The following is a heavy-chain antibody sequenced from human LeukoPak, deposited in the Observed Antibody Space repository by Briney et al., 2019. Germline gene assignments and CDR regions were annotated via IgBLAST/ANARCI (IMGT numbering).Heavy chain of an antibody. V-gene: IGHV3-21*04. CDR3: AKDFYYYGSGGGAFDI. CDR2: ISSSSSYI. Sequence: GGSLRLSCAASGFTFSSYSMNWVRQAPGKGLEWVSSISSSSSYIYYADSVKGRFTISRDNAKNSLYLQMNSLRAEDTALYYCAKDFYYYGSGGGAFDIWGQGTMVTVSS. D-gene: IGHD3-10*01. J-gene: IGHJ3*02. CDR1: GFTFSSYS.